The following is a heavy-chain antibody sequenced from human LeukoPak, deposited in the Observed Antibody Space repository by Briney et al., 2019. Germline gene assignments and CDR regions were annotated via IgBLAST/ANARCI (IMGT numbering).Heavy chain of an antibody. V-gene: IGHV4-34*01. Sequence: PSETLSLTCAVYGGSFSDYYWTWIRQSPGKGLEWVGEINHSGSTNYNPSLKSRVTISVDTSKKQFSLKLSSVTAADTAVYYCARPIEYSSSRGGDWFDPWGQGTLVTVSS. CDR3: ARPIEYSSSRGGDWFDP. CDR2: INHSGST. CDR1: GGSFSDYY. D-gene: IGHD6-6*01. J-gene: IGHJ5*02.